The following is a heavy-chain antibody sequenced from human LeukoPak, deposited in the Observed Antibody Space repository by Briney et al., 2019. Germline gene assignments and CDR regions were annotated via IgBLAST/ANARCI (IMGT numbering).Heavy chain of an antibody. J-gene: IGHJ4*02. V-gene: IGHV1-3*01. D-gene: IGHD4-17*01. CDR3: ARGREAISAHDNGDYDVGGY. Sequence: GASVKVSCKASGYTFINYAIHWVRQAPGQRLEWMGWIHACTGNTKYSQKFQGRVTITRDTSANTVYMELSRLRPEDTAVYYCARGREAISAHDNGDYDVGGYWGQGTLVTVSS. CDR2: IHACTGNT. CDR1: GYTFINYA.